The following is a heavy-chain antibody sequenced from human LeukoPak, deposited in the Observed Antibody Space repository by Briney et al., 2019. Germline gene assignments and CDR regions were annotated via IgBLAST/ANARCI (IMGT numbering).Heavy chain of an antibody. Sequence: GASVKVSCKASGYIFTGYYMHWVRQAPGQGLEWMGRINPNSGGTNYAQKFQGRVTMTRDTPINTAYMELSGLTSDDTAVYYCGRRRIDCSDTGCYVDYWGQGTLVTVSS. CDR3: GRRRIDCSDTGCYVDY. D-gene: IGHD2-15*01. J-gene: IGHJ4*02. CDR1: GYIFTGYY. V-gene: IGHV1-2*02. CDR2: INPNSGGT.